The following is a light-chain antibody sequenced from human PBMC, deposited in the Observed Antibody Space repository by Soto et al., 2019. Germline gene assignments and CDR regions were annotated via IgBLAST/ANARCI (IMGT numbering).Light chain of an antibody. V-gene: IGKV1-12*01. J-gene: IGKJ4*01. CDR2: AAS. CDR3: QQTSSFPLT. Sequence: DIQVTQSPSSVSASVGDRVTITCWASQGLVSWLAWYQQKPGKAPKLLIYAASSFQSGVPSRFSGSGSGTDFTLTISSLQPEDFATYYCQQTSSFPLTFGGGTKVELK. CDR1: QGLVSW.